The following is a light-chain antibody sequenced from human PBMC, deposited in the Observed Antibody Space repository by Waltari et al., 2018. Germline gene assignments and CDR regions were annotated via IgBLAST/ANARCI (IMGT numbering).Light chain of an antibody. J-gene: IGKJ1*01. V-gene: IGKV2-40*01. CDR1: QSLLHSNGNTY. Sequence: DIVMTQTPLSLPITPGEPASISCRSSQSLLHSNGNTYLHWYLQKPGQSPQLLIYGGSNRASGVPDRFSGSGSGTDFTLKISKVEAKDIGVYYCVQAIAFPWTFGQGTKVEIK. CDR3: VQAIAFPWT. CDR2: GGS.